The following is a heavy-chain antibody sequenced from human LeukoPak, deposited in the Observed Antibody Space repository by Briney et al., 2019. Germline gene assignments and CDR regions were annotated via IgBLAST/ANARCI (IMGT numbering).Heavy chain of an antibody. CDR2: INHSGST. CDR3: AKGLGYYSDY. Sequence: SETLSLTCAVYGGSFSGYYWSWIRQPPGKGLEWIGEINHSGSTNYNPSLKSRVTISVDTSKNQFSLKLSSVTAADTAVYYCAKGLGYYSDYWGQGTLVTVFS. J-gene: IGHJ4*02. CDR1: GGSFSGYY. D-gene: IGHD1-26*01. V-gene: IGHV4-34*01.